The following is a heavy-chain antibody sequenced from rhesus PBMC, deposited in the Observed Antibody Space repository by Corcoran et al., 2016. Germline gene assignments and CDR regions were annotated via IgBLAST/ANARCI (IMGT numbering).Heavy chain of an antibody. D-gene: IGHD6-31*01. J-gene: IGHJ4*01. CDR3: TIPSGQFDY. V-gene: IGHV4-122*02. CDR2: ITCSGRT. Sequence: QVQLQESGPGLVKPSETLSLTCAVSAGSISSGYYFCTWIRQTQGKGLEWIRYITCSGRTSYNPSLKSRLPISRDTSKNQFALKLTSGTAADTAVYYSTIPSGQFDYWGQGVLVTVSS. CDR1: AGSISSGYYF.